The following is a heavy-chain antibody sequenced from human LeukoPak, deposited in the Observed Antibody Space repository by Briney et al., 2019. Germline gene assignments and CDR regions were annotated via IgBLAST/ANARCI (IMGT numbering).Heavy chain of an antibody. V-gene: IGHV1-8*01. CDR2: MNPNSGNT. CDR3: AVAHAFDI. Sequence: GLEWMGWMNPNSGNTGYAQKFQGRVTMTRNTSISTAYMELSSLRSEDTAVYYCAVAHAFDIWGQGTMVTVSS. J-gene: IGHJ3*02.